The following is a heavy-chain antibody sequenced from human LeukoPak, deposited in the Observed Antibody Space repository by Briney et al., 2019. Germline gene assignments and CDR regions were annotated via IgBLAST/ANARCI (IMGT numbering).Heavy chain of an antibody. CDR3: ARGGYYGSGNDFGFDP. J-gene: IGHJ5*02. V-gene: IGHV4-59*01. CDR2: IYYTGST. Sequence: PSETLSLTCTVSGGSISPYYWSWIRQPPGKGLEWIGYIYYTGSTNYNPSLKSRVTISVETSKNQFSLKLKSVTAADTAVYYCARGGYYGSGNDFGFDPWGQGTLVTVSS. D-gene: IGHD3-10*01. CDR1: GGSISPYY.